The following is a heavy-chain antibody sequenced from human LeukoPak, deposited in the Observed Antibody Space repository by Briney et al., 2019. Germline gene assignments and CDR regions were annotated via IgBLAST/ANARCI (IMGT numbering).Heavy chain of an antibody. V-gene: IGHV3-48*01. J-gene: IGHJ4*02. CDR2: ISSSSSTI. Sequence: GGSLRLSCAASGFTFSSYAMSWVRQAPGKGLERVSYISSSSSTIYYADSVKGRFTISRDNAKNSLYLQMNSLRAEDTAVYYCARDSYDFWSGYYSVFFAFDYWGQGTLVTVSS. CDR1: GFTFSSYA. CDR3: ARDSYDFWSGYYSVFFAFDY. D-gene: IGHD3-3*01.